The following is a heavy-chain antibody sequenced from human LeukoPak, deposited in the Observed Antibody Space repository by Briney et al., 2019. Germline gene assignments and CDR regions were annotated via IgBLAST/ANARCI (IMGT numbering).Heavy chain of an antibody. CDR3: AREIVLLWFGEPYYGPYNWLDP. V-gene: IGHV4-39*07. CDR1: GGSISSSSYY. Sequence: SETLSLTCTVSGGSISSSSYYWGWIRQPPGKGLEWMGSIYYRGSTYYNPSLKSRVSISVDTSKNHFSLKLSSVTAADTAVYYCAREIVLLWFGEPYYGPYNWLDPWGQGTLVTVSS. CDR2: IYYRGST. D-gene: IGHD3-10*01. J-gene: IGHJ5*02.